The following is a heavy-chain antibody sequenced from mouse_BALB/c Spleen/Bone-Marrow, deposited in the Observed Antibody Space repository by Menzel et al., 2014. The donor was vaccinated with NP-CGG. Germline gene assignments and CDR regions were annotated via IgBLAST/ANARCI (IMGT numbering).Heavy chain of an antibody. CDR2: INPSSGYT. D-gene: IGHD2-3*01. CDR3: ARRDDGYVFFDY. CDR1: GYTFTTYT. J-gene: IGHJ2*01. Sequence: VKLMESGAELARPGASVMMSSRASGYTFTTYTIHWVRQRPGQGLEWIGYINPSSGYTNYIQKFKEKATLTADKSSSTAYMQLSSLTSEDSAVYYCARRDDGYVFFDYWGQGTTLTVYS. V-gene: IGHV1-4*01.